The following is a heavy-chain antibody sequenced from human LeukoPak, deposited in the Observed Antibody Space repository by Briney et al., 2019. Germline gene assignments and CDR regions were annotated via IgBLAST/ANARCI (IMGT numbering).Heavy chain of an antibody. J-gene: IGHJ1*01. CDR2: IIPILGIA. CDR1: GGTFSSYA. V-gene: IGHV1-69*04. CDR3: ARAGYSGSYYGYFQH. Sequence: SVKVSCKASGGTFSSYAISWVRQAPGQGLEWMGRIIPILGIANYAQKFQGRVTITADKSTSTAYMELNSLRSEDTAVYYCARAGYSGSYYGYFQHWGQGTLVTVSS. D-gene: IGHD1-26*01.